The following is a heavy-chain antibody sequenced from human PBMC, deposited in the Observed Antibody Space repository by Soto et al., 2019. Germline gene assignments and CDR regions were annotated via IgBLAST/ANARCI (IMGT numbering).Heavy chain of an antibody. CDR2: ISSSSSYI. CDR3: ARMGSQRYYYYGIDV. CDR1: GFTFSSYS. Sequence: EVQLVESGGGLVKPGGSLRLSCAASGFTFSSYSMNWVSQAPGKGLEWVSSISSSSSYIYYADSVKGRFTISRDNAKNSLYLQMNSLRAEDTAVYYCARMGSQRYYYYGIDVWGQGTTVTVSS. J-gene: IGHJ6*02. V-gene: IGHV3-21*01. D-gene: IGHD6-25*01.